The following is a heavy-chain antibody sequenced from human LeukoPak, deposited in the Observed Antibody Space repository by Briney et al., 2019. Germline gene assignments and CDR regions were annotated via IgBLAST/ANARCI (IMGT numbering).Heavy chain of an antibody. V-gene: IGHV3-48*01. CDR2: ISSSSSTI. CDR3: ARDLSASPSCWFDP. CDR1: GFTFSSYS. J-gene: IGHJ5*02. D-gene: IGHD3-3*02. Sequence: GGSLRLSCAASGFTFSSYSMNWVRQAPGKGLEWVSYISSSSSTIYYADSVKGRFTISRDNAKNSLYLQMNSLRAEDTAVYYCARDLSASPSCWFDPWGQGTLVTVSS.